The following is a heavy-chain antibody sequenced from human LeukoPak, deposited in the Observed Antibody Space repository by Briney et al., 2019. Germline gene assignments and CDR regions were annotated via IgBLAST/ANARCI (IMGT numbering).Heavy chain of an antibody. V-gene: IGHV1-69*04. CDR1: GGTFSSYA. D-gene: IGHD3-22*01. Sequence: ASVKVSCKASGGTFSSYAISWVRQAPGQGLEWMGKIIPILGIANYAQKFQGRVTITADKSTSTAYMELSSLRSEDTAVYYCARDNYYDSSDAFDIWGQGTMVTVSS. CDR3: ARDNYYDSSDAFDI. J-gene: IGHJ3*02. CDR2: IIPILGIA.